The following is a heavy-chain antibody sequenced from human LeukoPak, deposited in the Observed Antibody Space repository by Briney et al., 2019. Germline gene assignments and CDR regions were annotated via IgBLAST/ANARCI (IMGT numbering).Heavy chain of an antibody. CDR1: GASISSTNYY. V-gene: IGHV4-39*01. CDR3: VVHLGYCSSTSCQDAFDI. CDR2: VYYSGST. D-gene: IGHD2-2*01. J-gene: IGHJ3*02. Sequence: SETLSLTCTVSGASISSTNYYWGWIRQPPGKGLEWIGNVYYSGSTYNNPSLKSRGTISVDTSKNQISLKLRSVTAADTAVYYCVVHLGYCSSTSCQDAFDIWGQGTMVAVSS.